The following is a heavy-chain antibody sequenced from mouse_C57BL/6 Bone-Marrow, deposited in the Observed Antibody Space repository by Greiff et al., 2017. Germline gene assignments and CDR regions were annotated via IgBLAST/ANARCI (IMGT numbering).Heavy chain of an antibody. CDR3: ARCYYYGSSYPFAY. V-gene: IGHV1-81*01. J-gene: IGHJ3*01. Sequence: VQVVESGAELARPGASVKLSCKASGYTFTSYGISWVKQRTGQGLEWIGEIYPRSGNTYYNEKFKGKATLTADKSSSTAYMELRSLTSEDSAVYFCARCYYYGSSYPFAYWGQGTLVTVSA. D-gene: IGHD1-1*01. CDR2: IYPRSGNT. CDR1: GYTFTSYG.